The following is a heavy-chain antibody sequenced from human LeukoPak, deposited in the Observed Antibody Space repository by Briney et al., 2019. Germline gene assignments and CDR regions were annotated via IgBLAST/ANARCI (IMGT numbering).Heavy chain of an antibody. CDR1: GGSVSSGSYY. J-gene: IGHJ3*02. CDR2: IYYSGST. D-gene: IGHD2-2*01. Sequence: SETLSLTGTVSGGSVSSGSYYWSWIRQPPGKGLEWIRYIYYSGSTNYNPSLKSRVTISVDTSKKQYSLKLSSVTAADTAVYYCAREDIVVVPAADAFDIWGQGTMVTVSS. CDR3: AREDIVVVPAADAFDI. V-gene: IGHV4-61*01.